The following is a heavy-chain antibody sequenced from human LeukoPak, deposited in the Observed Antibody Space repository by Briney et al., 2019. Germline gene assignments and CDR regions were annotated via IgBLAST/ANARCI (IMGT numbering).Heavy chain of an antibody. Sequence: SETLSLTCTVSGGSISSSSYYWGWIRQPPGKGLEWMGSIYYSGSTYYNPSLKSRDTISVDTSKNQFSLKLSSVTAADTAVYYCARQGGYCSGGSCYSYYFDYWGQGTLVTVSS. V-gene: IGHV4-39*01. D-gene: IGHD2-15*01. CDR2: IYYSGST. J-gene: IGHJ4*02. CDR1: GGSISSSSYY. CDR3: ARQGGYCSGGSCYSYYFDY.